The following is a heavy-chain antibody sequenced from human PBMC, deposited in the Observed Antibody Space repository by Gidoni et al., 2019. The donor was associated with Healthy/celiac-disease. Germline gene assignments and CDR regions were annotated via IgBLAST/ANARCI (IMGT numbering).Heavy chain of an antibody. CDR3: AKVSYSDYSPDY. Sequence: EVQLVESGGGLVQPGGSLRLSCAASGVTFSSYAMSWVRQAPGKGLEWVSAISGSGGSTYYADSGKGRFTISRDNSKNTLYLQMNSLRAEDTAVYYCAKVSYSDYSPDYWGQGTLVTVSS. J-gene: IGHJ4*02. V-gene: IGHV3-23*04. D-gene: IGHD4-17*01. CDR2: ISGSGGST. CDR1: GVTFSSYA.